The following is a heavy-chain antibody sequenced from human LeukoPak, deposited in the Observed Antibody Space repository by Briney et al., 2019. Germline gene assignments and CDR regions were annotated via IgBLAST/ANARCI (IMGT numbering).Heavy chain of an antibody. CDR2: ISSSSSYI. CDR1: GFTFSSYS. CDR3: AGLSGYVDY. Sequence: GGSLRLSCAASGFTFSSYSMNWVRQAPGKGLEWVSSISSSSSYISYADSVKGRFTISRDNAKNSLYLQMNSLRAEDTAVYYCAGLSGYVDYWGQGTLVTVSS. J-gene: IGHJ4*02. V-gene: IGHV3-21*01. D-gene: IGHD3-3*01.